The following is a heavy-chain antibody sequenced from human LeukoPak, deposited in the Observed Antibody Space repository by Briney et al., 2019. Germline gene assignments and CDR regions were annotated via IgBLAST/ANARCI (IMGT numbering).Heavy chain of an antibody. CDR3: ARDGTTMVRGAISKLDY. CDR1: GGTFSRYA. J-gene: IGHJ4*02. Sequence: ASVKVSCKASGGTFSRYAISWVRQAPGQGLEWMGRIIPILGIANYAQKFQGRVTITADKSTSTAYMELSSLRSEDTAVYYCARDGTTMVRGAISKLDYWGQGTLVTVSS. V-gene: IGHV1-69*04. D-gene: IGHD3-10*01. CDR2: IIPILGIA.